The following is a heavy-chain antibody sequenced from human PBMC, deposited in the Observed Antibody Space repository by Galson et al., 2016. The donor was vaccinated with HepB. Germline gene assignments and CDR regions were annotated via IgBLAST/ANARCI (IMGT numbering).Heavy chain of an antibody. CDR1: GFTFSSYA. CDR2: ISYDGSTK. V-gene: IGHV3-30-3*01. D-gene: IGHD2-21*01. Sequence: SLRLSCAASGFTFSSYAMHWVRQAPGKGLEWVAVISYDGSTKYYADSVKGRFTISRDNSKNTLSVQMNALRAEDTAVYYCAVAYSNYWRLGYWGQGTLVTVSS. CDR3: AVAYSNYWRLGY. J-gene: IGHJ4*02.